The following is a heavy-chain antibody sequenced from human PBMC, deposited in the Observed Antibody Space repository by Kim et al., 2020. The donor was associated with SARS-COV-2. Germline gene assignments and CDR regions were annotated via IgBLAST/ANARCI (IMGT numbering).Heavy chain of an antibody. D-gene: IGHD3-10*01. CDR2: ISYDGRNK. J-gene: IGHJ4*02. Sequence: GGSLRLSCAASGFTFSSYAMHWVRQAPGKGLEWVAVISYDGRNKYYADSVKGRFTISRDNSKNTLYLQMNSLRAEDTAVYYCARAPYYYGSGSYNYFDYWGEGTLVTVSS. V-gene: IGHV3-30*04. CDR1: GFTFSSYA. CDR3: ARAPYYYGSGSYNYFDY.